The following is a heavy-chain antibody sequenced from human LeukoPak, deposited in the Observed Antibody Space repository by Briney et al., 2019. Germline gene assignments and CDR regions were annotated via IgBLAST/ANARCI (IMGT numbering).Heavy chain of an antibody. V-gene: IGHV3-23*01. CDR3: AKDTTMYSSGVSSFDY. CDR2: ISGSGGGGT. Sequence: GGSLRLSCAASGFTFSSYAMNWVRQAPGKGLEWVSAISGSGGGGTYYADSVKGRFTISRDNSKNTLYLQMNSLRAEDTAVYYCAKDTTMYSSGVSSFDYWGQGTLVTVSS. D-gene: IGHD6-19*01. CDR1: GFTFSSYA. J-gene: IGHJ4*02.